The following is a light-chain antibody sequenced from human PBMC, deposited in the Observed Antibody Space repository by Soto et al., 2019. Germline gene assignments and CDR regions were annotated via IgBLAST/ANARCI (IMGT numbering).Light chain of an antibody. CDR2: DNN. J-gene: IGLJ2*01. CDR3: GTWDNNLSAGL. Sequence: QSVLTQPPSVSAAPGQKVTISCSGSSSNIGKNYVSWYQQLPGTAPKLLIYDNNKRPSGIPDRFSGSKSGTSATLGITGLQTGDEADYYCGTWDNNLSAGLFGGGTKVTVL. V-gene: IGLV1-51*01. CDR1: SSNIGKNY.